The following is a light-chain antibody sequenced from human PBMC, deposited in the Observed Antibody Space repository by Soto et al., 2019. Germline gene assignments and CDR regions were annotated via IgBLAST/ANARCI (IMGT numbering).Light chain of an antibody. J-gene: IGLJ2*01. Sequence: QSVLTQPASVSGSPGQSITISCTGTSSDVGSYNLVSWYQQHPGKAPKLMIYEGSKRPSGVSNRFSGSKSGNTASLTISGLQAEDEADYYCCSNAGSSTPVFGGGTKLTVL. CDR1: SSDVGSYNL. CDR3: CSNAGSSTPV. V-gene: IGLV2-23*01. CDR2: EGS.